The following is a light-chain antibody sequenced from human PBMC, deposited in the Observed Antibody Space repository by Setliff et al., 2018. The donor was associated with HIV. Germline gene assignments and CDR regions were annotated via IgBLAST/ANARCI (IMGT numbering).Light chain of an antibody. J-gene: IGLJ1*01. CDR2: DVT. Sequence: QSVLTQPASVSGSPGQSITISCIGTSSDVGGYDFVSWYQQRPGKAPKLIIFDVTERPSGVSHRFSGSKSGHTASLTISGLQTEDEADYFCASYRSPATYVFGIGTKVTVL. CDR3: ASYRSPATYV. CDR1: SSDVGGYDF. V-gene: IGLV2-14*03.